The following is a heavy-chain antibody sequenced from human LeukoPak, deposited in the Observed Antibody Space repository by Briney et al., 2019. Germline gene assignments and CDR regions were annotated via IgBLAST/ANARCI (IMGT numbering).Heavy chain of an antibody. D-gene: IGHD2-2*01. V-gene: IGHV4-61*02. J-gene: IGHJ3*02. Sequence: PSETLSLTCTVFGGSISSGSYYWNWIRQPAGKALEWIGRIYTSESTNYNPSLKSRVTLLVDTSKNQFSLKLSSVTAADTAVYYCARASDDSDRYQPSHAFDIWGQGTMVTVSS. CDR3: ARASDDSDRYQPSHAFDI. CDR1: GGSISSGSYY. CDR2: IYTSEST.